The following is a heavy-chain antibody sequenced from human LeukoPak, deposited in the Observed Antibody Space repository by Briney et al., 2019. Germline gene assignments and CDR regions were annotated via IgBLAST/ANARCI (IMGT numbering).Heavy chain of an antibody. V-gene: IGHV3-30-3*01. Sequence: GGSLRLSCAASGFTFSSYAMHWVRQAPGKGLEWVAVISYDGSNKYYADSVKGRFTISRDNSKNTLYLQMNSLRAEDTAVYYCAREVYYYDSSGYYEWDAYYFDYWGQGTLVTVSS. CDR3: AREVYYYDSSGYYEWDAYYFDY. CDR2: ISYDGSNK. CDR1: GFTFSSYA. D-gene: IGHD3-22*01. J-gene: IGHJ4*02.